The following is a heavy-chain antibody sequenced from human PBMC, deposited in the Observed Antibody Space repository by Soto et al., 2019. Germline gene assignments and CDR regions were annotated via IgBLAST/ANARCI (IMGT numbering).Heavy chain of an antibody. D-gene: IGHD3-22*01. CDR1: GFTFSSYG. Sequence: QVQLVESGGGVVQPGRSLRLSCAASGFTFSSYGMHWVRQAPGKGLEWVAVISYDGSNKYYADSVKGRFTISRDNSKNTLYLHMNSLRAEDTAVYYCANGDSSGYLLIDYCGEGALVAVSA. CDR2: ISYDGSNK. CDR3: ANGDSSGYLLIDY. J-gene: IGHJ4*02. V-gene: IGHV3-30*18.